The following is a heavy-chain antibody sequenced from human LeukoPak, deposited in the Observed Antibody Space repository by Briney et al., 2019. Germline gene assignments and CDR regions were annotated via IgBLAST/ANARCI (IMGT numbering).Heavy chain of an antibody. CDR3: ARDRVALDGMDV. CDR1: GFTFSSYS. Sequence: GGSLRLSCAASGFTFSSYSVNWVRQAPGKGLEWVSSISSSSSYIYYADSVKGRFTISRDNAKNSLYLQMNSLRAEDTAVYYCARDRVALDGMDVWGQGTTVTVSS. D-gene: IGHD5-12*01. V-gene: IGHV3-21*01. CDR2: ISSSSSYI. J-gene: IGHJ6*02.